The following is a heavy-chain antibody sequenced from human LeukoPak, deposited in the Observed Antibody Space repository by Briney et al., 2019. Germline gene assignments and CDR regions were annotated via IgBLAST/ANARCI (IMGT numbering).Heavy chain of an antibody. CDR2: INPNSGGT. CDR1: GYTFTGYY. Sequence: ASVKVSCKASGYTFTGYYMHWVRQAPGQGLEWTGRINPNSGGTNYAQKFQGRVTMTRDTSISTAYMELSRLRSDDTAVYYCARSQLLSFWFDPWGQGTLVTVSS. J-gene: IGHJ5*02. CDR3: ARSQLLSFWFDP. V-gene: IGHV1-2*06. D-gene: IGHD2-2*01.